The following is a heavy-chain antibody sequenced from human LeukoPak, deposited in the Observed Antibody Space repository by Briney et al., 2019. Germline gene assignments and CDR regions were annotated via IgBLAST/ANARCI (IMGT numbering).Heavy chain of an antibody. V-gene: IGHV4-30-2*01. J-gene: IGHJ6*02. CDR1: GGSISSGGYS. Sequence: SETLSLTCAVSGGSISSGGYSWSWIRQPPGKGLEWTGYIYHSGSTYYNPSLKSRVTISVDRSKNQFSLKLSSVTAADTAVYYCATYDMDVWGQGTTVTVSS. CDR2: IYHSGST. CDR3: ATYDMDV.